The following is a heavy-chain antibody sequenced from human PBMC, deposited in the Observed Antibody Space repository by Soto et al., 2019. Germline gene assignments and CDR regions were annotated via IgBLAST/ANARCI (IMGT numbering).Heavy chain of an antibody. V-gene: IGHV3-30*18. D-gene: IGHD3-3*01. Sequence: GGSLRLSCAASGFTFSSYGMHWVRQAPGKGLEWVAVISYDGSNKYYADSVKGRFTISRDNSKNTLYLQMNSLRAEDTAVYYCAKSFFDEGSLVVDVWGQGTTVTVSS. J-gene: IGHJ6*02. CDR3: AKSFFDEGSLVVDV. CDR1: GFTFSSYG. CDR2: ISYDGSNK.